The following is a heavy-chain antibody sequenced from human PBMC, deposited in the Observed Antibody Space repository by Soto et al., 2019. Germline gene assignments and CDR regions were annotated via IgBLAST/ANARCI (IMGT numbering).Heavy chain of an antibody. J-gene: IGHJ4*02. CDR1: GFTFSSYG. CDR2: ISYDGSNK. CDR3: SKSGRGELLGIY. V-gene: IGHV3-30*18. D-gene: IGHD1-26*01. Sequence: GSLRHSCAASGFTFSSYGMHWVRQAPGKGLEWVAVISYDGSNKYYADSVKGRFTISRDNSKNTLYLQMNSLRAEDTAVYYCSKSGRGELLGIYCGQGTRVTVP.